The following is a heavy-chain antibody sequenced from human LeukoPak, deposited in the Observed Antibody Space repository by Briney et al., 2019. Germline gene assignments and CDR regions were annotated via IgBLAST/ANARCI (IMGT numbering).Heavy chain of an antibody. V-gene: IGHV1-46*01. CDR1: GYTFTSYY. CDR2: INPSGGST. CDR3: ARDEGARAFDI. D-gene: IGHD1-26*01. J-gene: IGHJ3*02. Sequence: ASVKVSCKASGYTFTSYYMHWVRQPPGQGLEWMGIINPSGGSTSYAQKFQGRVTMTRDMSTSTVYMELSSLRSEDTAVYYCARDEGARAFDIWGQGTMVTVSS.